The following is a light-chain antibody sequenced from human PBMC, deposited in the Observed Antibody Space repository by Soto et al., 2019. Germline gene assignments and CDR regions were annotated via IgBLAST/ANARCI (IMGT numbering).Light chain of an antibody. CDR3: AAWDDSLLV. CDR1: SSNIGSNY. J-gene: IGLJ3*02. CDR2: RNN. Sequence: QAVVTQPPSASGTPGQRVTISCSGSSSNIGSNYVYWYQQLPGTAPKLLIYRNNQRPSGVPDRFSGSKSGTSASLAISGRRSEDEADYYCAAWDDSLLVFGGGTKLTVL. V-gene: IGLV1-47*01.